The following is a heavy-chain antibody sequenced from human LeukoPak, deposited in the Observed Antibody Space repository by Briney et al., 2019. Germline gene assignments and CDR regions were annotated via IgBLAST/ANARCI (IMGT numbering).Heavy chain of an antibody. CDR1: GYTFTNYG. V-gene: IGHV1-69*13. CDR3: ARDRNWNYISWFDP. J-gene: IGHJ5*02. CDR2: IIPIFGTV. Sequence: VASVKVSCKASGYTFTNYGVSWVRQAPGQGLEWMGGIIPIFGTVNYAQKFQGRVTITADESTSTAYIELSSLRSEDTAVYYCARDRNWNYISWFDPWGQGTLVTVSS. D-gene: IGHD1-7*01.